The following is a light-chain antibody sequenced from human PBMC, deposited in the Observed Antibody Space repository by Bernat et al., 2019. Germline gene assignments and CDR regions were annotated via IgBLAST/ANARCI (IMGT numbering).Light chain of an antibody. J-gene: IGLJ3*02. Sequence: QSALTQPPSVSGSPGQSVTISCTGISSDVGSYNRVSWYQQPPGTAPKLMIYEVNNRPSGVPDRFSGSKSGNTASLTISGLQAEDEADYYCCSFTTTTTWVFGGGTKLTVL. CDR3: CSFTTTTTWV. CDR2: EVN. V-gene: IGLV2-18*02. CDR1: SSDVGSYNR.